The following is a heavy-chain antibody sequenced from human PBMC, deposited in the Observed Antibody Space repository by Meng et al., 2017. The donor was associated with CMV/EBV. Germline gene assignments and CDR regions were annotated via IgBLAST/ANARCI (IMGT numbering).Heavy chain of an antibody. Sequence: GESLKISCAASGFTFSNAWMSWVRQAPGKGLEWVGRIKSKTDGGTTDYAAPVKGRFTISRDGSKNTLYLQMNSLKTEDTAVYYCTTEEIYGSNYWGQGTLVTVSS. CDR3: TTEEIYGSNY. CDR1: GFTFSNAW. CDR2: IKSKTDGGTT. J-gene: IGHJ4*02. V-gene: IGHV3-15*01. D-gene: IGHD5-12*01.